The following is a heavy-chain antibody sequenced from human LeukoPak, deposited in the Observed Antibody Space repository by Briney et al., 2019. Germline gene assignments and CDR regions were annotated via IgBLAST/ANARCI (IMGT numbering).Heavy chain of an antibody. J-gene: IGHJ4*02. V-gene: IGHV3-21*01. CDR3: ARELMGLTMIVVVNPIDY. Sequence: GGSLRLSCAASGFTFSSYSMNWVRQAPGKGLEWVSSICSTSSYIYYADSVKGRFTISRDNAKNSLFLQMNSLRAEDTAVYYCARELMGLTMIVVVNPIDYWGQGTLVTVYS. CDR2: ICSTSSYI. CDR1: GFTFSSYS. D-gene: IGHD3-22*01.